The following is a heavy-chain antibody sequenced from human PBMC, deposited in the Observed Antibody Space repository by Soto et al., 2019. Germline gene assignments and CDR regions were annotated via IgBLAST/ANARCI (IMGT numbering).Heavy chain of an antibody. J-gene: IGHJ2*01. Sequence: ASVKVACTGAGYTRSELSMHWVRQAPGKGLEWMGGFDPEDGETIYAQKFQGRVTMTEDTSTDTAYMELSSLRSEDTAVYYCATSGYSYGPYWYFDLWGRGTLVTVSS. CDR1: GYTRSELS. CDR2: FDPEDGET. CDR3: ATSGYSYGPYWYFDL. V-gene: IGHV1-24*01. D-gene: IGHD5-18*01.